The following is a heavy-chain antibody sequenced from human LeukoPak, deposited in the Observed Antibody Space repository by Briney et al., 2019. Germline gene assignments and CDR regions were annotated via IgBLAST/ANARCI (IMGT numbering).Heavy chain of an antibody. D-gene: IGHD2-2*01. CDR1: VFTFSNYV. CDR3: AKDKAVVVPAATHFDF. CDR2: ISGSGGST. J-gene: IGHJ4*02. V-gene: IGHV3-23*01. Sequence: GGALRLSCAASVFTFSNYVMSWVRQAPGKGVEWVSAISGSGGSTYYADSVKGRFTISRDNSKKTLYLQMNSLRAQNTAVYYCAKDKAVVVPAATHFDFWGQGTLVTVSS.